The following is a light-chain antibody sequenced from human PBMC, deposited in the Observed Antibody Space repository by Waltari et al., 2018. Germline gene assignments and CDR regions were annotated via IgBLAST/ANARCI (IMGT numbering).Light chain of an antibody. CDR1: RSDIGAYNF. Sequence: QSVLTQPASVSGSPGQSITISCTGTRSDIGAYNFVSWFQQLPGQAPRLLISEATKRPSGVSYRFSGAKSGNTASLSISDLQAEDEAYYYCCSYVGGSRVLFGGGTKLTV. V-gene: IGLV2-23*01. J-gene: IGLJ2*01. CDR2: EAT. CDR3: CSYVGGSRVL.